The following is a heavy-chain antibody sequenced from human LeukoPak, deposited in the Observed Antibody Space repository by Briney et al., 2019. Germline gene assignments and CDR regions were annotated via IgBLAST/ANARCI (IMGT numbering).Heavy chain of an antibody. D-gene: IGHD3-10*01. Sequence: GRSLRLSCAASGFTFSNFAMHWVRQAPGKRLEWVAGISYDAGKTYCADSVRGRFTISRDTSKNTLYLQMNGLRAEDTAVYYCARDSGRSATYFNYWGQGTLVTVSS. J-gene: IGHJ4*02. CDR3: ARDSGRSATYFNY. CDR2: ISYDAGKT. CDR1: GFTFSNFA. V-gene: IGHV3-30*04.